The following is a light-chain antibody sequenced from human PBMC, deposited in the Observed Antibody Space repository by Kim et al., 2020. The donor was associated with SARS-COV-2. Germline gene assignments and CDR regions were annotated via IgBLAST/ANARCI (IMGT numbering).Light chain of an antibody. CDR3: QTWESITVV. CDR2: QDT. J-gene: IGLJ2*01. CDR1: KLGEKY. V-gene: IGLV3-1*01. Sequence: SYELTQPPSVSVSPGQTASITCSGDKLGEKYACWYKQKPGQSPVLVIYQDTKRPSGIPERFSGSNSGNTATLTISGTQSMDEADYYCQTWESITVVFVGG.